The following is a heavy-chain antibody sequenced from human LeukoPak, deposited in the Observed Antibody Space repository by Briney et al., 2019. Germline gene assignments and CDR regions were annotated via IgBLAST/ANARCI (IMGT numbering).Heavy chain of an antibody. CDR3: ARIGVVVVAATSYCYYYYMDV. CDR2: IYYSGST. D-gene: IGHD2-15*01. J-gene: IGHJ6*03. Sequence: PSETLSLTCTVSGGSISSYYWSWIRQPPGKGLEWIGYIYYSGSTNYNPSLKSRVTISVDTSKNQFSLKLSSVTAADTAVYYCARIGVVVVAATSYCYYYYMDVWGKGTTVTVSS. V-gene: IGHV4-59*01. CDR1: GGSISSYY.